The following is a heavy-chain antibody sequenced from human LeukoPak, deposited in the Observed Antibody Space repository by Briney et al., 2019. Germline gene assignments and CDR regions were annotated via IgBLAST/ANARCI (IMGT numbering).Heavy chain of an antibody. CDR2: ISSSSSYI. J-gene: IGHJ6*03. CDR3: ARDPSDYGDPYYMDV. D-gene: IGHD4-17*01. V-gene: IGHV3-21*01. Sequence: PGGSLRLSCAASGFTVSSYSMNWVRQAPGKGLEWVSSISSSSSYIYYADSVKGRFTISRDNAKNSLYLQMNSLRAEDTAVYYCARDPSDYGDPYYMDVWGKGTTVTISS. CDR1: GFTVSSYS.